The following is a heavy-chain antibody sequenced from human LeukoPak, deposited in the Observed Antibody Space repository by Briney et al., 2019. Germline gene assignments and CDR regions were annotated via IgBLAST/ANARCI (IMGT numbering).Heavy chain of an antibody. D-gene: IGHD2-15*01. J-gene: IGHJ4*02. CDR3: TTYYCSGGRCYYFDY. Sequence: MTGGSLRLSCAASGFTFSSAWMAWVRQAPGKRLEWVGRIKSKSDGGTTEYAAPVKGRFTISTDASKNTLYLQMNSLGTEDTAVYYCTTYYCSGGRCYYFDYWGQGSLVTVSP. CDR1: GFTFSSAW. V-gene: IGHV3-15*01. CDR2: IKSKSDGGTT.